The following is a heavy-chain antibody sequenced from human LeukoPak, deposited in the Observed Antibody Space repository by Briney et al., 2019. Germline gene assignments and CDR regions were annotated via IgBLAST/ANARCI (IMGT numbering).Heavy chain of an antibody. J-gene: IGHJ6*03. CDR2: IKRDGSQK. CDR3: ARDSDSSGWLDYYMDV. D-gene: IGHD6-19*01. CDR1: GFTFSSNW. V-gene: IGHV3-7*01. Sequence: GGSLRLSCAASGFTFSSNWMSWVRQAPGKGLEWVANIKRDGSQKNYVDSVKGRFTISRDNAKNSLYLQMNSLRAEDTAVYYCARDSDSSGWLDYYMDVWGKGTTVTISS.